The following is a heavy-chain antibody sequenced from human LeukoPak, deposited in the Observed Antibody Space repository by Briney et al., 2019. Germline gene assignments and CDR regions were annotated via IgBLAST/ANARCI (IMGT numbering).Heavy chain of an antibody. V-gene: IGHV3-30*02. CDR1: GFSFRNYG. CDR2: IRSDSSYK. Sequence: SGGSLRLSCVASGFSFRNYGMHWVRQAPGKGLEWVTFIRSDSSYKYYADSVKGRFTTSRDNSKSTQDLQMNSLRPEDTALYYCARDRGVSGNYYDYWGQGTLVTVSS. CDR3: ARDRGVSGNYYDY. D-gene: IGHD3-10*01. J-gene: IGHJ4*02.